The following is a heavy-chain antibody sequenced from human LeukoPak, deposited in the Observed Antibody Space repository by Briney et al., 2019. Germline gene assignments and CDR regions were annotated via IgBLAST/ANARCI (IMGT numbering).Heavy chain of an antibody. D-gene: IGHD5-18*01. CDR1: GFTFSSYA. CDR3: ARDGHQLWSYYYYYGMDV. J-gene: IGHJ6*02. CDR2: ISYDGSNK. Sequence: PGRSLRLSCAASGFTFSSYAMHWVRQAPGKGLEWVAVISYDGSNKYYADSVKGRFTISRDNAKNSLYLQMNSLRAEDTAVYYCARDGHQLWSYYYYYGMDVWGQGTTVTVSS. V-gene: IGHV3-30*04.